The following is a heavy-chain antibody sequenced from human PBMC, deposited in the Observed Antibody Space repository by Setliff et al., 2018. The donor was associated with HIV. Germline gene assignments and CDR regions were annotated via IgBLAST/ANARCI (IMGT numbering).Heavy chain of an antibody. Sequence: SETLSLTCTVSGGSISNSSYYWTWIRQPAGKGPEWIGHIYTNGYTNYNPSLKSRVTISVDTSKNQFSLKLTSVTAADTAVYYCARAPPGIQNDAFDVWGQGTMVTVSS. CDR3: ARAPPGIQNDAFDV. CDR2: IYTNGYT. CDR1: GGSISNSSYY. V-gene: IGHV4-61*09. J-gene: IGHJ3*01.